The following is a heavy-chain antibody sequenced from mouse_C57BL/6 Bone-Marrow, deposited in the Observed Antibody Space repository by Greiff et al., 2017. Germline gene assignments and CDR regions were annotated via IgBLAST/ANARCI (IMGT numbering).Heavy chain of an antibody. Sequence: QVQLQQPGTELVKPGASVKLSCKASGYTFTNYWMHWVKQTPGHGLEWIGNINPSNGGTNYNEKFKGKATLTADKSSSTAYMQLSSLTSEDSAVYYCARWWSYYFDYWGQGTTLTVSS. CDR1: GYTFTNYW. V-gene: IGHV1-53*01. CDR3: ARWWSYYFDY. CDR2: INPSNGGT. D-gene: IGHD1-1*02. J-gene: IGHJ2*01.